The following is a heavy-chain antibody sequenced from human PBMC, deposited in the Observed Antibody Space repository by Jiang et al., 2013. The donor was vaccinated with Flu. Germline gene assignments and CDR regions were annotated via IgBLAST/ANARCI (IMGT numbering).Heavy chain of an antibody. Sequence: GPGLVKPSQTLSLTCTVSGGSITSGIYSWSWIRQPAGKGLEWIGRIYIGGGANYSPSLTSRVTISLDTPKSQFSLTLRSVTAADTAVYYCARDGRSSWYDYGMDVWGQGTTVTVSS. CDR3: ARDGRSSWYDYGMDV. V-gene: IGHV4-61*02. CDR1: GGSITSGIYS. D-gene: IGHD6-13*01. CDR2: IYIGGGA. J-gene: IGHJ6*02.